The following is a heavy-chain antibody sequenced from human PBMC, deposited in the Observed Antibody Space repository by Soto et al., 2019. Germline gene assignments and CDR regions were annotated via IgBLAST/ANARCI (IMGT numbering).Heavy chain of an antibody. CDR1: GGTXSSYA. J-gene: IGHJ6*02. CDR2: IIPIFGTA. Sequence: SXKVSFKASGGTXSSYAIGWVRQAPGQGLEWMGGIIPIFGTANYAQKFQGRVTITADESTSTAYMELRSLRYEDTAVYYCARDRGYSYGYSPYYYGMDVWGQGTPV. D-gene: IGHD5-18*01. V-gene: IGHV1-69*13. CDR3: ARDRGYSYGYSPYYYGMDV.